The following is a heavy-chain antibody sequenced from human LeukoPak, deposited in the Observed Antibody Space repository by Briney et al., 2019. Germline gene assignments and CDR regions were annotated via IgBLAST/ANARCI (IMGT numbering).Heavy chain of an antibody. CDR2: IYPGDSDT. V-gene: IGHV5-51*01. D-gene: IGHD6-19*01. CDR3: ARHPGYSSGPLDY. J-gene: IGHJ4*02. Sequence: GESLKISCKGSGYSFSCYWIGWVRQMPGKGLEWMGIIYPGDSDTRYSPSFQGQVTISADKSISTAYLQWSSLKASDTAMYYCARHPGYSSGPLDYWGQGTLVTVSS. CDR1: GYSFSCYW.